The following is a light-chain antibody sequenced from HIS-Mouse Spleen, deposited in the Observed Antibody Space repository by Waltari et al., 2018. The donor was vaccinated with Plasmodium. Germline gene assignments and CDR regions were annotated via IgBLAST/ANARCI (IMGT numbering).Light chain of an antibody. J-gene: IGKJ3*01. CDR2: GAS. CDR3: QQYNNWSFT. CDR1: QSVSSN. Sequence: EVVMTQSPATLSVSPGERATLSCRASQSVSSNLAWYQQQPGQDPRLLIYGASTRATGIPARFSGSGSGTEFTLTISSLQSEDFAVYYCQQYNNWSFTFGPGTNVDIK. V-gene: IGKV3-15*01.